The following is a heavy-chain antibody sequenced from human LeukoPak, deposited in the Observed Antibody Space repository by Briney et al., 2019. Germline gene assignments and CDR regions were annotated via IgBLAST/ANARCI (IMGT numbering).Heavy chain of an antibody. V-gene: IGHV1-8*01. CDR3: ARSVRRDIVVDDAFDI. D-gene: IGHD2-2*01. J-gene: IGHJ3*02. CDR1: GYTFTSYD. Sequence: GASVTVSCKASGYTFTSYDINWVRQAPGQGLEWMGWMNPNSGNTGYAQKFQGRVTMTRNTSISTAYMELSSLRSEDTAVYYCARSVRRDIVVDDAFDIWGQGTMVTVSS. CDR2: MNPNSGNT.